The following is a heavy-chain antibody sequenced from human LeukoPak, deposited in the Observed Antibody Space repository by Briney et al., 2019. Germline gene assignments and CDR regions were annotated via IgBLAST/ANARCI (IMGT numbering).Heavy chain of an antibody. Sequence: GASVKVSCKASGYTFTSYGISWVRQAPGQALEWMGWISGYNGNTNYAQKLQGRVTMTTDTSTSTAYMELRSLRSDDTAVYYCARDFHRSGYYHYFHYWGQGTLVTVSS. J-gene: IGHJ4*02. V-gene: IGHV1-18*01. CDR1: GYTFTSYG. CDR2: ISGYNGNT. D-gene: IGHD3-22*01. CDR3: ARDFHRSGYYHYFHY.